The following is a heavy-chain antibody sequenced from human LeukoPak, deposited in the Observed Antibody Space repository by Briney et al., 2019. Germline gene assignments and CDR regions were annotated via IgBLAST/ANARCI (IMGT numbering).Heavy chain of an antibody. Sequence: GGSLRLSCAVSGFTFSSYWMSWFRQAPGKGLERVANINQDGSQKFSVDSVKGRFTISRDNAKNSLSLQMNSQRVEDTAVYYCARDWFDGDYDRFDYWGQGTLVTVSS. V-gene: IGHV3-7*03. J-gene: IGHJ4*02. CDR2: INQDGSQK. CDR3: ARDWFDGDYDRFDY. CDR1: GFTFSSYW. D-gene: IGHD4-17*01.